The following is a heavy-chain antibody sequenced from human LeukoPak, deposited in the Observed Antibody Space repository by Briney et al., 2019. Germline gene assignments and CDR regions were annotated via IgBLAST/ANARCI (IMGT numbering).Heavy chain of an antibody. J-gene: IGHJ4*02. CDR1: GGSFSGYY. CDR2: INHSGST. D-gene: IGHD3-10*01. Sequence: PSETLSLTCAVYGGSFSGYYWSWIRQPPGKELEWIGEINHSGSTNYNPSLKSRVTISVDTSKNQFSLKLSSVTAADTAVYYCARGRPLLWFGPFDYWGQGTLVTASS. V-gene: IGHV4-34*01. CDR3: ARGRPLLWFGPFDY.